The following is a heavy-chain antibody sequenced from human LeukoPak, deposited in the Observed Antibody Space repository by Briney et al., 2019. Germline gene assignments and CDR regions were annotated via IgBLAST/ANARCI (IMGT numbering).Heavy chain of an antibody. CDR2: IYYSGST. CDR1: GGSISSSTSY. V-gene: IGHV4-39*01. Sequence: SETLSLTCTVSGGSISSSTSYWGWIRQPPGKGLEWIGSIYYSGSTYYNPSLKGRVTISVDTSKNQFSLKLSSVTAADTAVYYCARQAPRELVGAPPGALDFWGQGTLVTVSS. J-gene: IGHJ4*02. D-gene: IGHD1-26*01. CDR3: ARQAPRELVGAPPGALDF.